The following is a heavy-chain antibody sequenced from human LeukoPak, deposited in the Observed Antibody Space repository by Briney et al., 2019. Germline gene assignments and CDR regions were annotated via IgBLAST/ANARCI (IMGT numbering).Heavy chain of an antibody. CDR2: VYPGDSNT. D-gene: IGHD6-19*01. Sequence: GESLKISCKGSGYSFTSYWIGWVRQMPGKGLEWMGVVYPGDSNTRYSPSFQGQVTISADKSISTAYLQWSSLKASDTAIYYCARQLNYNSGWYADSWGQGTLVTVSS. V-gene: IGHV5-51*01. CDR1: GYSFTSYW. J-gene: IGHJ4*02. CDR3: ARQLNYNSGWYADS.